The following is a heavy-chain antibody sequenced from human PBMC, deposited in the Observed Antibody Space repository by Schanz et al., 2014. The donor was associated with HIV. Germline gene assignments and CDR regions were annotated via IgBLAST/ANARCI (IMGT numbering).Heavy chain of an antibody. D-gene: IGHD3-9*01. CDR1: GGSISSYY. CDR3: ARGRNYDILTGYGYYFDY. Sequence: QVQLQESGPGLVKPSETLSLTCTVSGGSISSYYWSWIRQPPGKGLEWIGYIYYSGSTNYNPSLKRRVTIPVDTSKNQFSLNLTSVTAADTAVFYCARGRNYDILTGYGYYFDYWGQGTLVTVSS. V-gene: IGHV4-59*01. CDR2: IYYSGST. J-gene: IGHJ4*02.